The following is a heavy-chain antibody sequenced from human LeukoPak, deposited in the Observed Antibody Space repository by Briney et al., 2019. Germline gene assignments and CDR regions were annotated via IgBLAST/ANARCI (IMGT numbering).Heavy chain of an antibody. CDR1: GFTFRSYA. D-gene: IGHD2-15*01. CDR3: GRGLTTLEHPGYYYGMDV. Sequence: GSLRLSCVASGFTFRSYAMHWVRQAPGKGLEWVTVISSEGTNKYYADSVKGRFTVSRDNSKNTMYLQMNSLRDKDTAVYYCGRGLTTLEHPGYYYGMDVWGQGTTVTVSS. J-gene: IGHJ6*02. CDR2: ISSEGTNK. V-gene: IGHV3-30-3*01.